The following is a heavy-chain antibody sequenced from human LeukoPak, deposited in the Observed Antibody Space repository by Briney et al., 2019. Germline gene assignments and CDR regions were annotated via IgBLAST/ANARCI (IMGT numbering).Heavy chain of an antibody. CDR3: ARMYCSSTSCYFGWYFDL. J-gene: IGHJ2*01. CDR2: IYYSGST. Sequence: SETLSLTCTVSGGSISSYYWSWIRQPPGKGLEWIGYIYYSGSTNYNPSLKSRVTISVDTSKNQFSLKLSSVTAADTAVYYCARMYCSSTSCYFGWYFDLWGRGTLVTVSS. V-gene: IGHV4-59*01. CDR1: GGSISSYY. D-gene: IGHD2-2*01.